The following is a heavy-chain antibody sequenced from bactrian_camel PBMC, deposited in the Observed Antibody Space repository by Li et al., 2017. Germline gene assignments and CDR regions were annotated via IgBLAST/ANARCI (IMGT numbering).Heavy chain of an antibody. J-gene: IGHJ4*01. Sequence: HVQLVESGGGSVQAGGSLRLSCTASSYIYSANCMGWFRQAPGKGREGVATIHRDSGGTFYAGSVKGRFTISQDNSKNTLFLQMNVLRPEDTAMYYCAAVHPYFPVVPFATSDPAEYNYWGQGTQVTVS. V-gene: IGHV3S54*01. CDR3: AAVHPYFPVVPFATSDPAEYNY. CDR1: SYIYSANC. CDR2: IHRDSGGT. D-gene: IGHD1*01.